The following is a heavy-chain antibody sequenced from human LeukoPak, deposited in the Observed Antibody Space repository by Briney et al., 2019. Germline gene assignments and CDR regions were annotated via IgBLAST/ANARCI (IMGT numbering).Heavy chain of an antibody. V-gene: IGHV1-18*01. D-gene: IGHD2-8*01. CDR1: GYIFTSYG. J-gene: IGHJ5*02. Sequence: ASVKVSCKASGYIFTSYGISWVRQAPGQALEWMGWISTNKGNTNYAQRLQGRVTMTTDTSTSTAYMELRSLRSDDTAIYYCVRDIQWRFDPWGQGTLVTVSS. CDR3: VRDIQWRFDP. CDR2: ISTNKGNT.